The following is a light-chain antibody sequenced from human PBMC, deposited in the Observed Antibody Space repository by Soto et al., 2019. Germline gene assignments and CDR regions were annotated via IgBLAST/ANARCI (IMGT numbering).Light chain of an antibody. CDR3: LQYGSSPYT. Sequence: EIVLTQSPGTLSLSPGERATLSCRASQSVSSSYLAWYQQKPGQAPRPLIYGASSSATGIPDRFSGSGSGTDFPLPISRLEPEDFAVYYCLQYGSSPYTFGQWTKLEIK. J-gene: IGKJ2*01. CDR2: GAS. V-gene: IGKV3-20*01. CDR1: QSVSSSY.